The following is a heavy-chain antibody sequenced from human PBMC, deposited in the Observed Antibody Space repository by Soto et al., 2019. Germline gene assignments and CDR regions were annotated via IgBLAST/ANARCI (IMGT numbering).Heavy chain of an antibody. Sequence: PSETLSLTCPVSCGSISTYYWSWIRQPPGKGLEWIGYIYYSGSTNYNPSLKSRVTISVDTSKNQFSLKLSSVTAADTAVYYCARGGWRHIDYWGQGTLVTVSS. CDR3: ARGGWRHIDY. V-gene: IGHV4-59*08. CDR2: IYYSGST. J-gene: IGHJ4*02. D-gene: IGHD3-3*01. CDR1: CGSISTYY.